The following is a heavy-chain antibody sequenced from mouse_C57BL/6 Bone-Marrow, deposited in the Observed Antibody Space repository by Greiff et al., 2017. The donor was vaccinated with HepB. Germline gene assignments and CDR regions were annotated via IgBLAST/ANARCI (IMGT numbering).Heavy chain of an antibody. CDR1: GYAFSSSW. CDR2: IYPGDGDT. CDR3: ARKGYYYGYYAMDY. V-gene: IGHV1-82*01. D-gene: IGHD1-1*01. Sequence: QVQLKQSGPELVKPGASVKISCKASGYAFSSSWMNWVKQRPGKGLEWIGRIYPGDGDTNYNGKFKGKATLTADKSSSTAYMPISSLTSEDSAVYFCARKGYYYGYYAMDYWGQGTSVTVSS. J-gene: IGHJ4*01.